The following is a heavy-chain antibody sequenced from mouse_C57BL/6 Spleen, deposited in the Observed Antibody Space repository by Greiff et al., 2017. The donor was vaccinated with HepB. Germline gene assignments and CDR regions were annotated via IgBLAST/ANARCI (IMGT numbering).Heavy chain of an antibody. CDR2: IYPGDGDT. J-gene: IGHJ4*01. CDR1: GYAFSSYW. V-gene: IGHV1-80*01. D-gene: IGHD2-5*01. CDR3: ATYYSNHGAMDY. Sequence: QVQLKQSGAELVKPGASVKISCKASGYAFSSYWMNWVKQRPGKGLEWIGQIYPGDGDTNYNGKFKGKATLTADKSSSTAYMQLSSLTSEDSAVYFCATYYSNHGAMDYWGQGTSVTVSS.